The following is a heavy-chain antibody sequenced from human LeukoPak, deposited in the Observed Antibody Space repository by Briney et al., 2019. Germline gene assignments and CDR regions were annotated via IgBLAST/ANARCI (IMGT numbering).Heavy chain of an antibody. J-gene: IGHJ4*02. V-gene: IGHV3-30*04. CDR2: ISYDGRNK. Sequence: PGGSLRLSCAASGFTFGPYTMNWVRQAPGKGLEWVAVISYDGRNKYYADSVSGRFTISRDNSKNTLYLQMNSLRAEDTAVYCCARGWDYGDYWGQGTLVTVSS. CDR1: GFTFGPYT. D-gene: IGHD5-24*01. CDR3: ARGWDYGDY.